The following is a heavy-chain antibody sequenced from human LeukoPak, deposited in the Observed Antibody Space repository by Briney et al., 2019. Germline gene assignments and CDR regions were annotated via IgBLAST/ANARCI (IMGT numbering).Heavy chain of an antibody. CDR1: GYTFTSHF. J-gene: IGHJ4*02. D-gene: IGHD1-1*01. CDR3: AREGGPTGGAQDY. Sequence: ASVKVSCKASGYTFTSHFMHWVRQAPGQGLEWMGWISAYNGNTHYAQKVQDRVTMTTDTSTSTAYMELRSLRSDDTAVYYCAREGGPTGGAQDYWGQGTLVTVSS. CDR2: ISAYNGNT. V-gene: IGHV1-18*04.